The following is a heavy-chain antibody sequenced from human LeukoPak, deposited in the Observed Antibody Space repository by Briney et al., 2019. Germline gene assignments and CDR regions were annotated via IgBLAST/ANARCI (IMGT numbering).Heavy chain of an antibody. Sequence: ASVKVSCNASGYTFTSYGISWVRQAPGQGLEWMGWISAYNGNTNYAQKLQGRVTMTTDTSTSTAYMELRSLRSDDTAVYYCARDLGGYGMVPKYNWFDPWGQGTLVTVSS. V-gene: IGHV1-18*01. J-gene: IGHJ5*02. D-gene: IGHD5-12*01. CDR3: ARDLGGYGMVPKYNWFDP. CDR1: GYTFTSYG. CDR2: ISAYNGNT.